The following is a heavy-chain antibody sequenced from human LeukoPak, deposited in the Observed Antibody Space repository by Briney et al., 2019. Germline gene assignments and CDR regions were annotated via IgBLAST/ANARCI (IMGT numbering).Heavy chain of an antibody. J-gene: IGHJ5*02. V-gene: IGHV3-30*14. CDR2: ASFDVSHK. Sequence: PGGSLRLSCAASGFNFRDFSMHWVRQAPGKGLEWVAVASFDVSHKYYAEALKGRFTVSRDNAKNVLYLHMKNLTGEDTAVYHCARQAIRGVNSWFDLWGQGTQVTVSS. CDR1: GFNFRDFS. CDR3: ARQAIRGVNSWFDL. D-gene: IGHD3-10*01.